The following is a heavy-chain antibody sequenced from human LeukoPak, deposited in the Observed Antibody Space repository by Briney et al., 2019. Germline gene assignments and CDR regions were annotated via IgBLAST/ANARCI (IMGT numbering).Heavy chain of an antibody. Sequence: GESLKISCKGPGYSFTSYWIGWVRQMPGKGLEGMGIIYPGDSDTRYSASFQGHVTISGDKSIRSAYLQWSSLKPSDAPVYYCASRITMVRGVIGAFHIWAQGTMVSVSS. CDR3: ASRITMVRGVIGAFHI. CDR2: IYPGDSDT. V-gene: IGHV5-51*01. D-gene: IGHD3-10*01. J-gene: IGHJ3*02. CDR1: GYSFTSYW.